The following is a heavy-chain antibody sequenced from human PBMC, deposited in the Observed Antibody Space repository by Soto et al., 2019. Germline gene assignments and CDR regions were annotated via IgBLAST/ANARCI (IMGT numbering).Heavy chain of an antibody. CDR2: ISYDGSNK. Sequence: QVQLVESGGGVVQPGRSLRLSCAASGFTFSSYGMHWVRQAPGKGLEWVAVISYDGSNKYYADSVKGRFTISRDNSKNTLYLQMNSLRAEDTAVYYCAKPYYDILTCPQALDYWGQGTLVTVSS. V-gene: IGHV3-30*18. CDR3: AKPYYDILTCPQALDY. CDR1: GFTFSSYG. J-gene: IGHJ4*02. D-gene: IGHD3-9*01.